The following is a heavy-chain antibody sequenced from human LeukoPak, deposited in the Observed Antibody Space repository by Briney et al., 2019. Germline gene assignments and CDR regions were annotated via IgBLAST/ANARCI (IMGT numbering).Heavy chain of an antibody. CDR3: ARSASITGTRFYYYYGMDV. J-gene: IGHJ6*02. V-gene: IGHV4-61*02. CDR2: VYTSGST. Sequence: PSGTLSLTCTVSGGSISSGSYYWSWIRQPAGKGLEWIGRVYTSGSTNYNPSLKSRVTISVDTSKNQFSLKLSSVTAADTAVYYCARSASITGTRFYYYYGMDVWGQGTTVTVSS. CDR1: GGSISSGSYY. D-gene: IGHD1-20*01.